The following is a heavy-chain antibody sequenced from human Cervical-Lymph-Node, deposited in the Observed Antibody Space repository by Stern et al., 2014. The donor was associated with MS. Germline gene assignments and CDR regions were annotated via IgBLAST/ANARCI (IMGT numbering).Heavy chain of an antibody. CDR2: IYYSGTT. CDR3: ARQRALLRGDWYVGNYFDL. J-gene: IGHJ4*02. Sequence: QVQLQESSPGLVKPSETLSLTCTVSGGSIRSSSYFWGWIRQPPGKGLEWIGIIYYSGTTYYNPSLKSRVTISVDTSKNQFPRNRISVTAADTAVFYCARQRALLRGDWYVGNYFDLWGQGTLVTVSS. CDR1: GGSIRSSSYF. D-gene: IGHD6-19*01. V-gene: IGHV4-39*01.